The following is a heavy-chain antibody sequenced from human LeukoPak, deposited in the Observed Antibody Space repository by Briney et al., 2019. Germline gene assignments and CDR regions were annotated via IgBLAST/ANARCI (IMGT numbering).Heavy chain of an antibody. CDR2: IKRDGSQK. D-gene: IGHD1-1*01. V-gene: IGHV3-7*01. J-gene: IGHJ5*02. CDR3: ARLGLEVGGTNWFDP. CDR1: GFIFISNW. Sequence: GGSLILSCAAPGFIFISNWMGWVRQAPGKGLEGGAHIKRDGSQKYYLDSVKGRFTISRDNAKNSLYLQMNSLRVEDTAVYYCARLGLEVGGTNWFDPWGQGTLVTVSS.